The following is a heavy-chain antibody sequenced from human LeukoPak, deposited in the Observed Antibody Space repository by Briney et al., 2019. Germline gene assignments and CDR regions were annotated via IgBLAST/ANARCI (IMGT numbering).Heavy chain of an antibody. Sequence: GGSLRLSCAASGFTFSGFAMHWVRQASGKGLEWVGRIRSKANSYATAYAASVKGRFTISRDDSKNTAYLQMNSLKTEDTAVYYCTIAGGYVPEGYWGQGTLVTVSS. D-gene: IGHD5-12*01. V-gene: IGHV3-73*01. CDR3: TIAGGYVPEGY. CDR1: GFTFSGFA. J-gene: IGHJ4*02. CDR2: IRSKANSYAT.